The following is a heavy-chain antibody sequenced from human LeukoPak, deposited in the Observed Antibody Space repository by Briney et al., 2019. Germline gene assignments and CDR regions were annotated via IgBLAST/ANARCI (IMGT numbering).Heavy chain of an antibody. D-gene: IGHD3-3*01. V-gene: IGHV3-7*01. CDR3: ARHVRFEGVDY. Sequence: GGSLRLSCAASGFTFSSNGMSWVRQAPGKGLEWVANIKQDGSEKYYVDSVKGRFTISRDNAKNSLFLEMNSLRAEDTAVYYCARHVRFEGVDYWGQGTLVTVSS. J-gene: IGHJ4*02. CDR1: GFTFSSNG. CDR2: IKQDGSEK.